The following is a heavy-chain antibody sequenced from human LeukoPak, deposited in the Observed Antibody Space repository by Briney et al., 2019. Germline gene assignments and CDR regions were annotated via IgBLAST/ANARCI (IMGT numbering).Heavy chain of an antibody. D-gene: IGHD6-25*01. V-gene: IGHV4-59*08. CDR3: ARYLAAGYFDL. CDR1: GGSIVIYY. Sequence: SQTLSLTCTVSGGSIVIYYWSWIRQPPGKGLEWIGYIYYTGSTNYNPSLKSRVTISVDTSKNQFSLKLSSVTAADTAVYYCARYLAAGYFDLWGRGTLVTVSS. J-gene: IGHJ2*01. CDR2: IYYTGST.